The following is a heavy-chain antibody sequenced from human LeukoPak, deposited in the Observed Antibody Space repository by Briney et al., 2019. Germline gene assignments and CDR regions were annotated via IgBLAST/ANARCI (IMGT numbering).Heavy chain of an antibody. CDR2: ISGSGSTT. J-gene: IGHJ4*02. CDR3: AKVGDYYGSGKYSNFDY. V-gene: IGHV3-23*01. D-gene: IGHD3-10*01. Sequence: GGSLRLSCAASGFTFSSYAMTWVRQAPGKGLEWVSAISGSGSTTYYADSVKGRFTISRDNSKNTLYLQMSSLRAEDTAVYYYAKVGDYYGSGKYSNFDYWGQGTLVTVSS. CDR1: GFTFSSYA.